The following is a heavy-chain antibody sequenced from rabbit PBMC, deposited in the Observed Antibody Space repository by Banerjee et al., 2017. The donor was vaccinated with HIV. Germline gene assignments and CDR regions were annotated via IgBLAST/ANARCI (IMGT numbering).Heavy chain of an antibody. CDR3: ARDGASGYNFNL. CDR1: GFSFSSSYW. J-gene: IGHJ4*01. Sequence: QEQLEESGGDLVKPEGSLTLTCTASGFSFSSSYWICWVRQAPGKGLEWIGCIYTGSSGRTYYASWAKGRFTISKTSSTTVTLQMTSLTAADTATYFCARDGASGYNFNLWGQGTLGTVS. V-gene: IGHV1S45*01. D-gene: IGHD1-1*01. CDR2: IYTGSSGRT.